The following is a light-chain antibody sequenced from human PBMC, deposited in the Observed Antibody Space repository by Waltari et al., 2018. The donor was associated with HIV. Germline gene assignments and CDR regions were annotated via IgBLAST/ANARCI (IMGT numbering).Light chain of an antibody. CDR1: SPNIGSNF. CDR3: AAWDDTLSGRV. CDR2: RAN. V-gene: IGLV1-47*01. J-gene: IGLJ3*02. Sequence: QSVLTQPPSASATPGQRVTISCSGSSPNIGSNFVYWYQQLPGRTPTLCIHRANHRPSGTPDRFSASKSGTSASLAISGLRSEDEGHYYCAAWDDTLSGRVFGGGTKVTVL.